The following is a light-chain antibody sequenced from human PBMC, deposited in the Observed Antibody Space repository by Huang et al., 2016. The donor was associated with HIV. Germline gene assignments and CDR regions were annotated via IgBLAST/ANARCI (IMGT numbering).Light chain of an antibody. CDR3: QQFNSWPWT. CDR2: GAS. J-gene: IGKJ1*01. Sequence: EVVITQSPATLSVSPGERATLSCRASQSVSNNLAWYQQRPGQAPRLLIYGASTRATGIPVRFSGSGSGTEFTLTISGLQSQDFAIYYCQQFNSWPWTFGQGTKVEIK. CDR1: QSVSNN. V-gene: IGKV3-15*01.